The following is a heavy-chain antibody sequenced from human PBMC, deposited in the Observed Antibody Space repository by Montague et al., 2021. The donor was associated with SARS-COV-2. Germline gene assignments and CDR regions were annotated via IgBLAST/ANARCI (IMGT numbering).Heavy chain of an antibody. D-gene: IGHD3-22*01. CDR3: ARGRIEVSMIVVVLTGASYYMDV. J-gene: IGHJ6*03. CDR2: IYYSGST. Sequence: SETLSLTCTVSGGSISSRAYYWGWIRQPPGKGLEWLGSIYYSGSTYYNPSLKSRVTISVDTSKNQFSLTLNSVTASDTAVYYCARGRIEVSMIVVVLTGASYYMDVWGKGTTVTVSS. V-gene: IGHV4-39*07. CDR1: GGSISSRAYY.